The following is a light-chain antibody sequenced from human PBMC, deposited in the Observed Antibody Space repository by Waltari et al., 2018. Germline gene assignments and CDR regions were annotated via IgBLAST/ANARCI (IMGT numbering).Light chain of an antibody. V-gene: IGKV2-29*03. CDR2: QIS. CDR3: MQAMYLPLT. CDR1: QSLLHSDGQTY. J-gene: IGKJ4*01. Sequence: DIVMTQTPLSLSVTPGQPASISCKSSQSLLHSDGQTYLYWYFQRPGQSPQLLIYQISGRFSGVPDRFSGSGSGTDFTLRISRVEPDDIGVYYCMQAMYLPLTFGGGTKVEVK.